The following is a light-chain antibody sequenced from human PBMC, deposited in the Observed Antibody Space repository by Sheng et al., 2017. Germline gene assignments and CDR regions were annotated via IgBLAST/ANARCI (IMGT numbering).Light chain of an antibody. V-gene: IGKV3-15*01. J-gene: IGKJ1*01. CDR2: GAS. CDR1: QGISSW. CDR3: QQYHNWPRT. Sequence: MTQSPSSVSASVGDRVTITCRASQGISSWLAWYQQKPGQAPRLLIYGASFRATGIPARFSGRGSGTDFTLTIISLQSEDFAFYYCQQYHNWPRTFGQGTKVEIK.